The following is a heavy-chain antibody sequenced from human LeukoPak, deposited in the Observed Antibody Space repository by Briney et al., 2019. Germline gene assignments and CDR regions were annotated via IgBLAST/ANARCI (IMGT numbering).Heavy chain of an antibody. D-gene: IGHD6-13*01. J-gene: IGHJ3*02. CDR2: INPNSGGT. V-gene: IGHV1-2*02. CDR3: ARTIAAAGRRWLDAFDI. CDR1: GYTFTGYY. Sequence: GASVKVSCKASGYTFTGYYMHWVRQAPGQGLEWMGWINPNSGGTNYAQKFQGRVTMTRDTSISTAYMELSRLRSDDTAVYYCARTIAAAGRRWLDAFDIWGQGTMVTVSS.